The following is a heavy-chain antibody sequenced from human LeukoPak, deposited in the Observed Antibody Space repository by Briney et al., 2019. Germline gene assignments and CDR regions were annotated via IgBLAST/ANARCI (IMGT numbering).Heavy chain of an antibody. J-gene: IGHJ4*02. V-gene: IGHV4-4*08. CDR2: IYTSGST. CDR1: GGSIYNYY. Sequence: SETLSLTCTVSGGSIYNYYWNWIRQPPGKGLEWIGRIYTSGSTNFDPSLKSRVSISLGTSQNQFSLKLSSVTAADTAVYYCAREGAARNFDYWGQGILVTVSS. D-gene: IGHD6-6*01. CDR3: AREGAARNFDY.